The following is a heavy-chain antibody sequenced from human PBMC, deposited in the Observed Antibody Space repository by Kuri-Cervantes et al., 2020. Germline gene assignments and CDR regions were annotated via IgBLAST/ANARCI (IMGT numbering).Heavy chain of an antibody. CDR1: GGSISSYY. CDR3: ARGRLGTYYYYYGMDV. V-gene: IGHV4-4*07. Sequence: SETLSLTCTVSGGSISSYYWSWIRQPAGKGLEWIGRIYTSGSTNYNPSLKSRVTMSVDTSKNQFSLKLSSVTAAGTAVYYCARGRLGTYYYYYGMDVWGQGTTVTVSS. D-gene: IGHD7-27*01. CDR2: IYTSGST. J-gene: IGHJ6*02.